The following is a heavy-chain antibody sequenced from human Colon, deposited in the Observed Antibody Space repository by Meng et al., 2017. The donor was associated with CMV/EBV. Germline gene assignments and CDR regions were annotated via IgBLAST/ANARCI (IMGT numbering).Heavy chain of an antibody. CDR3: ASAGEGPPTFDY. Sequence: LTCAVYGGSFSGYYGSWIRQPPGKGLEWIGEINHSGSTNYNPSLKSRVTISVDTSKNQFSLKLSSVTAADTAVYYCASAGEGPPTFDYWGQGTLVTVSS. CDR2: INHSGST. D-gene: IGHD3-10*01. V-gene: IGHV4-34*01. CDR1: GGSFSGYY. J-gene: IGHJ4*02.